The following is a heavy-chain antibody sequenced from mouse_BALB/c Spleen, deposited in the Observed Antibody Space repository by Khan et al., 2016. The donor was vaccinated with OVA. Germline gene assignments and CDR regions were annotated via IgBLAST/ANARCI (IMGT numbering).Heavy chain of an antibody. Sequence: VQLQQSGAELAKPGASVKMSCKASGYTFVNYWILWVKQRPGQGLEWIGYINPSIGYTDNNHNFKDKATLTADKSSSTAYMQLSSLTSEDSAVDDGASRGVRWDLDYWGQGTTLTVSS. D-gene: IGHD1-1*01. CDR2: INPSIGYT. V-gene: IGHV1-7*01. CDR1: GYTFVNYW. J-gene: IGHJ2*01. CDR3: ASRGVRWDLDY.